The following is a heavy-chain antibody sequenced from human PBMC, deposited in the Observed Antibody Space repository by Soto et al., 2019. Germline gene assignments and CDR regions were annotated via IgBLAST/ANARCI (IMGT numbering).Heavy chain of an antibody. CDR1: GYTFSNYY. CDR2: INPSGDST. Sequence: ASVKVSCKGAGYTFSNYYMHWVRQAPGQGLEWMGIINPSGDSTSYAQEFQGRVTMTRETSTSTLYMELSSLRSEDTAVYYCAREMGACSDSSCYPGPYDSWGQGTLVTVSS. CDR3: AREMGACSDSSCYPGPYDS. V-gene: IGHV1-46*01. J-gene: IGHJ5*02. D-gene: IGHD2-2*01.